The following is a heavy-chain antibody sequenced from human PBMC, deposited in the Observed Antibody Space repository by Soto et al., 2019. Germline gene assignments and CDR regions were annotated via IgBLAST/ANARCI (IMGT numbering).Heavy chain of an antibody. Sequence: QVQLVQSGAEVKKPGSSVKVSCKASGGTFSSYAISWVRQAPGQGLEWMGGLIPIFGTANYAQKFQGRVTITADESTSTAYMEMSSLRSEDTAVYYCARGNYCGGDCYYYFDYWGQGTMVTVSS. CDR1: GGTFSSYA. J-gene: IGHJ4*02. CDR3: ARGNYCGGDCYYYFDY. CDR2: LIPIFGTA. D-gene: IGHD2-21*02. V-gene: IGHV1-69*12.